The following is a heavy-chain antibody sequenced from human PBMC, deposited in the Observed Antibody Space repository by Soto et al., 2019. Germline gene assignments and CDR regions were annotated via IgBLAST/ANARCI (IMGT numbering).Heavy chain of an antibody. D-gene: IGHD2-15*01. CDR3: ARGPGGPDGPGDY. CDR2: INAGNGNT. V-gene: IGHV1-3*01. J-gene: IGHJ4*02. CDR1: GYTFTSYA. Sequence: QVQLVQSGAEVKKPGAPVKVSCKASGYTFTSYAMHWVRQAPGQRLEWMGWINAGNGNTKYSQKFQGRVTITRDTSASTAYMELSSLRSEDTAVYNCARGPGGPDGPGDYWGQGTLVTVSS.